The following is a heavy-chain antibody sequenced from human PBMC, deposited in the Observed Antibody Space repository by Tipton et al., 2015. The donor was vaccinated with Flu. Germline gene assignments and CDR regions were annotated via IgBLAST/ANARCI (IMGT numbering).Heavy chain of an antibody. D-gene: IGHD6-6*01. J-gene: IGHJ3*02. V-gene: IGHV4-4*07. CDR1: GGSISSYY. Sequence: PSLTCTVSGGSISSYYWSWIRQPAGKGLEWIGRIYTSGSTNYNPSLKSRVTMSVDTSKNQFSLKLSSVTAADTAVYYCASGDSSASSGAFDIWGQGTMVTVSS. CDR3: ASGDSSASSGAFDI. CDR2: IYTSGST.